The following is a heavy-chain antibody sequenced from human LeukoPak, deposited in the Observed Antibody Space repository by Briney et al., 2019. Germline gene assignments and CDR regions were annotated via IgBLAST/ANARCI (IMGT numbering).Heavy chain of an antibody. D-gene: IGHD6-19*01. CDR1: GFTFSSYG. V-gene: IGHV3-30*18. J-gene: IGHJ6*02. CDR3: AKDIKWLPPGASDYGTDV. CDR2: ISYAGNNK. Sequence: PGRSLRLSCAASGFTFSSYGMYWVRQAPGKGLEWVAVISYAGNNKFYVESVKGRFTISRDNSKNTLYLQMNSLRAEDTALYYCAKDIKWLPPGASDYGTDVWGQGTTVTVSS.